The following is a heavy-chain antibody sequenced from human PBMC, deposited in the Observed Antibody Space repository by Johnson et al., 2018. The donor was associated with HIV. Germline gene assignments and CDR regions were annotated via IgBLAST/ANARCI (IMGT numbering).Heavy chain of an antibody. V-gene: IGHV3-30*18. J-gene: IGHJ3*02. CDR1: GFTFSNYA. CDR2: ISYDGSNK. CDR3: AKLFLTTDAVDI. D-gene: IGHD3-22*01. Sequence: QVQVLESGGGVVQPGRSVRLSCAASGFTFSNYAMHWVRQAPGKGLEWVALISYDGSNKYYADSVKGRFTISRDNSKNTLYLQMNSLRDEDTAVYYCAKLFLTTDAVDIWGQGTMVTVSS.